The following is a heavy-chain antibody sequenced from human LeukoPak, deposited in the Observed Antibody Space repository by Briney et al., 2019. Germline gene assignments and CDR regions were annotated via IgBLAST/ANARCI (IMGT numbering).Heavy chain of an antibody. CDR3: ARPNYYDSSGYSYDAFDI. CDR1: GGTFSSYA. CDR2: IIPIFGTA. Sequence: SVKVSCKASGGTFSSYAISWVRQAPGQGLEWMGGIIPIFGTANYAQKFQGRVTITADESTSTAYMELSSLRSEDTAVYYCARPNYYDSSGYSYDAFDIWGQGTMVTVSS. D-gene: IGHD3-22*01. J-gene: IGHJ3*02. V-gene: IGHV1-69*13.